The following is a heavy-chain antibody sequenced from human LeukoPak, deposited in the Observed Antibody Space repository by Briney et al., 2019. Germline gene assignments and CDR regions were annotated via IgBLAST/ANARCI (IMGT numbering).Heavy chain of an antibody. CDR1: SFSFSSFG. Sequence: GASVKVSCKAFSFSFSSFGFNWVRQAPGQGLEWMGWISGYNGHTNYGQKFQGRVTMTTDTSTSTAYMELRSLRSDDTAVYYCAATHAIAATQAEYFQHWGQGTLVTVSS. J-gene: IGHJ1*01. D-gene: IGHD6-13*01. CDR3: AATHAIAATQAEYFQH. CDR2: ISGYNGHT. V-gene: IGHV1-18*01.